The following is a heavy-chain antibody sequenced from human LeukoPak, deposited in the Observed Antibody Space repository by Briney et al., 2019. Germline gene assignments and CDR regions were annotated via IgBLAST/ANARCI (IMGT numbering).Heavy chain of an antibody. Sequence: PSETLSLTCTVSGGSISSSSYYWGWIRQPPGKGLEWIGSIYYSGSTYYNPSLKSRVTISVDTSKNQFSLKLSSVTAADTAVYYCVRVSEIQLRHYGMDVWGQGTTVTVSS. CDR2: IYYSGST. CDR3: VRVSEIQLRHYGMDV. V-gene: IGHV4-39*07. CDR1: GGSISSSSYY. D-gene: IGHD5-18*01. J-gene: IGHJ6*02.